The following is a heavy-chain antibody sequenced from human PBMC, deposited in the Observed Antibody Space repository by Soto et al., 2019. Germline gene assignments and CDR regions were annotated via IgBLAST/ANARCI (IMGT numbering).Heavy chain of an antibody. V-gene: IGHV4-39*01. J-gene: IGHJ4*02. CDR2: IYYSGST. D-gene: IGHD6-19*01. CDR1: GGSISSSSYY. Sequence: QLQLQESGPGLVKPSETLSLTCTVSGGSISSSSYYWGWIRQPPGKGLGWIGSIYYSGSTYYNPSLKSRVTIAVDTSKNQFSLKLSSVTAADTAVYYCARGSRIAVADEGVFDYWGQGTLVTVSS. CDR3: ARGSRIAVADEGVFDY.